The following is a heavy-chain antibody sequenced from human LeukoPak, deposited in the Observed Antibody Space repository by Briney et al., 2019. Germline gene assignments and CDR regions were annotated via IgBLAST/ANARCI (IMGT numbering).Heavy chain of an antibody. Sequence: GGSLRLSCAASGFTVSSNYISWVRQAPGKGLVWVSRINSDGGSTTYADSVKGRFTISRDNSKNTLYLQMSSLRAEDTAVYYCARDSCGGDCYPYTFDYWGQGTLVTVSS. CDR3: ARDSCGGDCYPYTFDY. V-gene: IGHV3-74*01. CDR2: INSDGGST. CDR1: GFTVSSNY. D-gene: IGHD2-21*02. J-gene: IGHJ4*02.